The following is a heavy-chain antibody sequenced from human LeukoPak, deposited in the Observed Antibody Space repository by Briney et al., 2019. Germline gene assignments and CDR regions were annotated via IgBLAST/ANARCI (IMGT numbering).Heavy chain of an antibody. Sequence: PSETLSLTCAVYGGPFSGYYWSWIRQPPGKGLEWIGEINRSGSTNYNPSLKSRVTISVDTSKNQFSLQLNSVTPEDTAVYYCARDLPHIAARPRHLNTYNWFDPWGQGTLVTVSS. V-gene: IGHV4-34*01. D-gene: IGHD6-6*01. CDR2: INRSGST. J-gene: IGHJ5*02. CDR3: ARDLPHIAARPRHLNTYNWFDP. CDR1: GGPFSGYY.